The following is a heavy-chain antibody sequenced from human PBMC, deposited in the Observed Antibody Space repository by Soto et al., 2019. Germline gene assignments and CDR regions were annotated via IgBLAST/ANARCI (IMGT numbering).Heavy chain of an antibody. J-gene: IGHJ4*02. V-gene: IGHV4-30-4*01. D-gene: IGHD3-22*01. Sequence: QVLLQESGPGLVKPSQTLSLTCTVSGASISSGDFYWNWIRQPPGKGLEWIAYIHYSGNTYYNPSLKSRVTISLDTSKNQCSLSLSSVTAADTAVYFCVSSSKYYYDSSGYQIQGPFDYWGPGTLLTVSS. CDR1: GASISSGDFY. CDR3: VSSSKYYYDSSGYQIQGPFDY. CDR2: IHYSGNT.